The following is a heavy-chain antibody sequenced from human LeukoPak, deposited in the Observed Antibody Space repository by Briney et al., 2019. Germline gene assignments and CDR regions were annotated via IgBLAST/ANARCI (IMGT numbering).Heavy chain of an antibody. J-gene: IGHJ4*02. D-gene: IGHD2-15*01. Sequence: GGSLRLSCAASGFTFSGSAMHWVRQASGKGLEWVGRIRSKANSYATAYAASVKGRFTISRDDSKNMAYLQMNSLKTEDTAVYYCTANYCSGGSCYMLWGQGTLVTVSS. CDR1: GFTFSGSA. V-gene: IGHV3-73*01. CDR3: TANYCSGGSCYML. CDR2: IRSKANSYAT.